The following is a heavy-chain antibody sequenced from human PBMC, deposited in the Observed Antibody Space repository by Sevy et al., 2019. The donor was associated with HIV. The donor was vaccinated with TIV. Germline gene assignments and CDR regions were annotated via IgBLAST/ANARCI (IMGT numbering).Heavy chain of an antibody. Sequence: GGSLRLSCAASGFTVSSNYMSWVRQAPGKGLEWVSVIYSGGYTYYVDSVKGRFTISRDDAKNTLYLQMNNLRAEDTAVYCCATGGEDNWGQGTLVTVSS. CDR3: ATGGEDN. J-gene: IGHJ4*02. CDR1: GFTVSSNY. V-gene: IGHV3-53*01. CDR2: IYSGGYT.